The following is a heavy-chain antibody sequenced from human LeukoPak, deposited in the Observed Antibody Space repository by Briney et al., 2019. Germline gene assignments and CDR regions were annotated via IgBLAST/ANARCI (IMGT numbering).Heavy chain of an antibody. CDR2: IKQDGGEK. CDR3: ARDLYNSASR. Sequence: GGSLRLSCAASGFTFSSSWMTWVRQAPGKGLEWVANIKQDGGEKYYVDSVKGRFTISRDNAKNSLYLQMNSLRADDTAVYYCARDLYNSASRWGQGTLVTVSS. J-gene: IGHJ4*02. V-gene: IGHV3-7*03. D-gene: IGHD6-25*01. CDR1: GFTFSSSW.